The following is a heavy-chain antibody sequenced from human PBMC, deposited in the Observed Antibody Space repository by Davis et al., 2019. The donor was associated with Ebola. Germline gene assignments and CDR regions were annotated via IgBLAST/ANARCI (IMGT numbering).Heavy chain of an antibody. CDR1: GFTFSTYV. CDR2: ISKEGSDK. CDR3: VRDGDP. J-gene: IGHJ5*02. V-gene: IGHV3-30*04. Sequence: GESLKISCAASGFTFSTYVMHWVRQAPGKGLEWVAAISKEGSDKYYTDSMRGRFTISRDNSNSILYLQMNSLRSDDTAVYYCVRDGDPWGQGTLVTVSS.